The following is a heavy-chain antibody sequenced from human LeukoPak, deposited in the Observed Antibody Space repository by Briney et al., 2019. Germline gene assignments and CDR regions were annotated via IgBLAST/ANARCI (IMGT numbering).Heavy chain of an antibody. CDR1: GFTVSSNS. CDR3: AKVMLWFGDLNDY. D-gene: IGHD3-10*01. CDR2: IYSDNT. J-gene: IGHJ4*02. V-gene: IGHV3-66*03. Sequence: PGGSLRLSCTVSGFTVSSNSMSWVRQAPGKGLEWVSFIYSDNTHYSDSVKGRFTISRDNSKNTLYLQMNSLRAEDTAVYYCAKVMLWFGDLNDYWGQGTLVTVSS.